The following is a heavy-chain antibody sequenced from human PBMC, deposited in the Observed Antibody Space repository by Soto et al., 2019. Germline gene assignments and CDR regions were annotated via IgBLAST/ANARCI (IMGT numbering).Heavy chain of an antibody. J-gene: IGHJ6*02. V-gene: IGHV1-18*01. Sequence: GASVPVTCKASGYTFTRYGISGVRQPPGQGREWMGWISAYNGNTNYAQKLQGRVTMTTDTSRSTAYMELRSLRTDDTAVYYCARVSIVATTNYYYYGMDVWGQGTTVTVSS. CDR1: GYTFTRYG. CDR2: ISAYNGNT. D-gene: IGHD5-12*01. CDR3: ARVSIVATTNYYYYGMDV.